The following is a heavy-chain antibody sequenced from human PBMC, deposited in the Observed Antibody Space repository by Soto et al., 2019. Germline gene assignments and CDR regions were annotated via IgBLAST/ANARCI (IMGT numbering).Heavy chain of an antibody. D-gene: IGHD2-8*02. CDR1: GGTFNNYA. CDR2: IIPISGTT. CDR3: ARWGGLSCSGAVCFKKPFDY. J-gene: IGHJ4*02. Sequence: QVQLVQSGAEVKRPESSMKVSCKPSGGTFNNYAINWVRQAPGQGLEWMGAIIPISGTTKYAQKFQGRVTITAAKSTSTVDLDLSSLRSEDTAVYYCARWGGLSCSGAVCFKKPFDYWGQGTLVTVSS. V-gene: IGHV1-69*06.